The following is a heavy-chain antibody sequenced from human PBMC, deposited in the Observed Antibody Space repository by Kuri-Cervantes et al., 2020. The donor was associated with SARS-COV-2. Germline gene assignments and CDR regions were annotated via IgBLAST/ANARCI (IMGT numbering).Heavy chain of an antibody. J-gene: IGHJ4*02. Sequence: GGSLRLSCAASGFTFSSYSMNWVRQAPGKGLEWVSSISSSSSYIYYSDSVKGRFTISRDDSNNTLYLQMNSLRAEDTALYYYAKAKGYSGFDPYFAYWGQGNLVTVSS. CDR1: GFTFSSYS. V-gene: IGHV3-21*04. D-gene: IGHD5-12*01. CDR2: ISSSSSYI. CDR3: AKAKGYSGFDPYFAY.